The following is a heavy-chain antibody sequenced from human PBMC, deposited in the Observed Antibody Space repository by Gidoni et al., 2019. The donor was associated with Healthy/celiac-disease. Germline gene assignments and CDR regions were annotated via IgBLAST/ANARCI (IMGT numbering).Heavy chain of an antibody. Sequence: QVQLQQWGAGLLKPSETLSLTCAVSGGSFSGYYVSWIRQPPGKGLEWIGEINHSGSTNYNPSRKSRVTISVDTSKNQFSLKLSSVTAADTAVYYCARRRGYCSGGSCLYPLDYWGQGTLVTVSS. CDR2: INHSGST. CDR3: ARRRGYCSGGSCLYPLDY. V-gene: IGHV4-34*01. J-gene: IGHJ4*02. D-gene: IGHD2-15*01. CDR1: GGSFSGYY.